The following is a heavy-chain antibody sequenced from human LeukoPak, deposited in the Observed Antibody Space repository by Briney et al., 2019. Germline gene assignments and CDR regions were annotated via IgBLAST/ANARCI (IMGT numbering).Heavy chain of an antibody. D-gene: IGHD2-2*01. V-gene: IGHV3-30*02. Sequence: GGSLRLSCTASGFTFSNYGMHWVRQAPGKGLEWVAFIRYDGSNKYYADSVKGRFTISRDNSKNTLYLQMNSLRAEDTAVYHCAKGQGYSTSGWYFDYWGHGTLVTVSS. CDR2: IRYDGSNK. CDR1: GFTFSNYG. J-gene: IGHJ4*01. CDR3: AKGQGYSTSGWYFDY.